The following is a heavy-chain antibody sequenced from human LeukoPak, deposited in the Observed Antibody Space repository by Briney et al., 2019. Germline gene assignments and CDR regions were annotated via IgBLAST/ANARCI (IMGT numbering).Heavy chain of an antibody. CDR3: AREAFGSGSYRLDY. V-gene: IGHV3-48*03. CDR1: GFTFSSYE. CDR2: ISSSGSTI. D-gene: IGHD3-10*01. J-gene: IGHJ4*02. Sequence: PGRSLRLSCTASGFTFSSYEMNWVRQAPGKGLEWVSYISSSGSTIYYADSVKGRFTISRDNAKNSLYLQMNSLRAEDTAVYYCAREAFGSGSYRLDYWGQGTLVTVSS.